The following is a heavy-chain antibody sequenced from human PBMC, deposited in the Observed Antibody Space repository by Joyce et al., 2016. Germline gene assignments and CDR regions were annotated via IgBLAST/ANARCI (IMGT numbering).Heavy chain of an antibody. CDR2: ISYDGSNK. Sequence: QVKLVESGGGAVQPGRSLRLSCAASGFTFSSKGMHWGRQAPGKGLEWVAVISYDGSNKYYADSVKGRFTISRDNSRNTLSLQMNSLRTEDTGVYYCAKEDDSIWGSPSYFDSWGQGTLVTVSS. CDR3: AKEDDSIWGSPSYFDS. CDR1: GFTFSSKG. D-gene: IGHD3-16*01. V-gene: IGHV3-30*18. J-gene: IGHJ4*01.